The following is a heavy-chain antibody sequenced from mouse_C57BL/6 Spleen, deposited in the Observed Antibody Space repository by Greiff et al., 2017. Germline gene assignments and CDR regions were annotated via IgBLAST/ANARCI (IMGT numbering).Heavy chain of an antibody. V-gene: IGHV1-69*01. Sequence: QVPLQQSGAELVMPGASVKLSCKASGYTFTSYWMHWVKQRPGQGLEWIGEIDPSDSYTNYNQKFKGQSTLTVDQSSSTAYMQLSSLTSEDSAVYYCARLYGSSYLYWYFDVWGTGTTVTVSS. CDR3: ARLYGSSYLYWYFDV. CDR2: IDPSDSYT. CDR1: GYTFTSYW. J-gene: IGHJ1*03. D-gene: IGHD1-1*01.